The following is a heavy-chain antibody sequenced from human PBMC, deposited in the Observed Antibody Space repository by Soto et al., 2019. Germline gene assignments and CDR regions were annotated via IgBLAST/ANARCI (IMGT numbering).Heavy chain of an antibody. Sequence: SETLSLTCTVSGGSISSSSYYWGWIRQPPGKGLEWIGGIYYSGSTYYNPSLKSRVTISVDTSKNQFSLKLSSVTAADTAVYYCARVGMFYGMDVWGQGTTVTVSS. J-gene: IGHJ6*02. CDR1: GGSISSSSYY. CDR3: ARVGMFYGMDV. CDR2: IYYSGST. V-gene: IGHV4-39*01. D-gene: IGHD3-10*02.